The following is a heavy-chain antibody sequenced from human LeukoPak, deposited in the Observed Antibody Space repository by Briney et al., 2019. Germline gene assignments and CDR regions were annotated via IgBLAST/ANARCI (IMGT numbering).Heavy chain of an antibody. D-gene: IGHD6-19*01. CDR1: GSSLIELS. V-gene: IGHV1-24*01. CDR2: INLEHGNP. Sequence: EASVKVSCKVSGSSLIELSTHWVRQAPGKGLEWMGGINLEHGNPVYAQKFQGRITMTEDTTTDTAYMEVNSLTSEDTAIYYCAEGVAVAGTPPGGDYWGQGTLLTVSS. CDR3: AEGVAVAGTPPGGDY. J-gene: IGHJ4*02.